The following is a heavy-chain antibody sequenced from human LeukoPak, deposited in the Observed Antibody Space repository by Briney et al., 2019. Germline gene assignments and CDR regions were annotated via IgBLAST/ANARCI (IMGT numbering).Heavy chain of an antibody. J-gene: IGHJ3*02. V-gene: IGHV1-2*02. CDR1: GYTFTGYY. Sequence: ASVKVSCKASGYTFTGYYMHWVRQAPGQGLEWMGWINPNSGGTNYAQKFQGRVTMTRDTSISTAYMELSRLRSDDTAVYYCAREMLGELLPHDAFDIWGQGTMVTVSS. CDR3: AREMLGELLPHDAFDI. CDR2: INPNSGGT. D-gene: IGHD3-10*02.